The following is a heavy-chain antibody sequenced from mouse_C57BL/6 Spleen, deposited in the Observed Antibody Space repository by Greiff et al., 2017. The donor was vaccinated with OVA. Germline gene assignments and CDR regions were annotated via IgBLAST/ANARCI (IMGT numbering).Heavy chain of an antibody. Sequence: EVQGVESGPGMVKPSQSLSLTCTVTGYSITSGYDWHWIRHFPGNKLEWMGYISYSGSTNYNPSLKSRISITHDTSKNHFFLKLNSVTTEDTATYYCARDRGPGGFAYWGQGTLVTVSA. J-gene: IGHJ3*01. CDR3: ARDRGPGGFAY. CDR1: GYSITSGYD. V-gene: IGHV3-1*01. D-gene: IGHD3-3*01. CDR2: ISYSGST.